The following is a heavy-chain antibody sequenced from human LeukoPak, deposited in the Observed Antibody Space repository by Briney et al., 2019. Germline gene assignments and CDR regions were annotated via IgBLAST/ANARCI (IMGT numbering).Heavy chain of an antibody. J-gene: IGHJ4*02. CDR1: GGSFSGYY. CDR2: INHSGST. V-gene: IGHV4-34*01. Sequence: SETLSLTCAVYGGSFSGYYWSWNRQPPGKGLEWIGEINHSGSTNYNPSLKSRVTISVDTSKNQFSLKLSSVTAADTAVYYCARAFFSMVRGIDYWGQGTLVTVSS. CDR3: ARAFFSMVRGIDY. D-gene: IGHD3-10*01.